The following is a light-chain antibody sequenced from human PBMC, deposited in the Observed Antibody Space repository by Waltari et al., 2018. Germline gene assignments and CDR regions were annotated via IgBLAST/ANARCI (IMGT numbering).Light chain of an antibody. V-gene: IGKV3-15*01. CDR1: QSVSRN. J-gene: IGKJ2*01. Sequence: LSVSPGESATLSCRASQSVSRNLAWYQQKPGQAPRLLIFGASTRATGIPDRFSGNGSGTDFTLTISSLQSEDFVVYYCQQYDNWPPYTFGQGTKLEIK. CDR3: QQYDNWPPYT. CDR2: GAS.